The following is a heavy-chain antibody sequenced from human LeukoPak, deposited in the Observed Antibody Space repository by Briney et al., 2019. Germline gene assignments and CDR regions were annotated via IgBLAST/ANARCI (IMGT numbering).Heavy chain of an antibody. CDR3: ARDRGDGSHLYYMDV. Sequence: ASVKVSCKASGGTFSSYAISWVRQAPGQGLEWMGGIIPIFGTANYAQKFQGRVTITADESTSTAYMELSSLRSEDTAVYYCARDRGDGSHLYYMDVWGKGTTVTISS. J-gene: IGHJ6*03. CDR1: GGTFSSYA. CDR2: IIPIFGTA. V-gene: IGHV1-69*13. D-gene: IGHD5-24*01.